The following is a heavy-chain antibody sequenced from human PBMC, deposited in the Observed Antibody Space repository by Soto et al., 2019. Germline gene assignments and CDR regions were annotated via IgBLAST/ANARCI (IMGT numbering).Heavy chain of an antibody. CDR1: GGSISSSSYY. CDR3: ARRNRRDSSGYYAFDI. D-gene: IGHD3-22*01. Sequence: SETLSLTCTVSGGSISSSSYYWGWIRQPPGKGLEWIGSIYYRGSTYYNPSLKSRVTISVDTSKNQFSLKLSSVTAADTAVYYCARRNRRDSSGYYAFDIWGQGTMVTVSS. V-gene: IGHV4-39*01. J-gene: IGHJ3*02. CDR2: IYYRGST.